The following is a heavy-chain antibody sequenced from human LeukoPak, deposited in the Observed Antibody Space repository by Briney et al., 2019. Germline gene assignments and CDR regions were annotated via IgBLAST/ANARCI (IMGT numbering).Heavy chain of an antibody. V-gene: IGHV1-3*04. J-gene: IGHJ4*02. CDR3: AARWGGIGDYIDY. D-gene: IGHD3-10*01. Sequence: ASVKVSCKASGYTFTDYAIHWVRQAPGQRPEWMGWINTGNGNTKYSQNFQDRVTVTRDTSASTAYMELSSLTSEDTAVYYRAARWGGIGDYIDYWGQGTLVTVSS. CDR1: GYTFTDYA. CDR2: INTGNGNT.